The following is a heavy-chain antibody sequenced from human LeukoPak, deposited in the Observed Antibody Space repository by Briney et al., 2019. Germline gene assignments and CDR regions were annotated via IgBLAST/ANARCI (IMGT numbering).Heavy chain of an antibody. D-gene: IGHD6-13*01. Sequence: ASVKVSCKASGGTFSSYAISWVRQAPGQGLEWMGRIIPIFGTANYAQKFQGRVTITTDESTSTAYMELSSLRSEDTAVYYCARAINYGYSSSWYDYWGQGTLVTVSS. J-gene: IGHJ4*02. CDR1: GGTFSSYA. CDR2: IIPIFGTA. V-gene: IGHV1-69*05. CDR3: ARAINYGYSSSWYDY.